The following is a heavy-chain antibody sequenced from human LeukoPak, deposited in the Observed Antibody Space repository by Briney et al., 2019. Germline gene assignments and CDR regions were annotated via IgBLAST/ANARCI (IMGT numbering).Heavy chain of an antibody. CDR2: IYTSGST. J-gene: IGHJ4*02. V-gene: IGHV4-4*07. Sequence: PSETLSLTCTVSGGSISSYYWSWIRQPAGKGLEWIGRIYTSGSTNYNPSLKSRVTMSVDTSKNQFSLKLSSVTAADTAVYYCARDSFLWFGELGLSDYWGQGTLVTVSS. D-gene: IGHD3-10*01. CDR1: GGSISSYY. CDR3: ARDSFLWFGELGLSDY.